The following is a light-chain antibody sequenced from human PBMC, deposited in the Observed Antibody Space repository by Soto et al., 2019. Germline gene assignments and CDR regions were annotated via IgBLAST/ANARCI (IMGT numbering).Light chain of an antibody. J-gene: IGKJ5*01. Sequence: EIVLTQSPGTLSLSPGERATLSCGASQSVSNNYLAWYQQKPGQAPRLLIYGASNRATGIPDRFSGSGSGTDFTLTISRLEPEDFAVYYCQQRSNWPITLGQGTRLEIK. CDR2: GAS. V-gene: IGKV3D-20*02. CDR1: QSVSNNY. CDR3: QQRSNWPIT.